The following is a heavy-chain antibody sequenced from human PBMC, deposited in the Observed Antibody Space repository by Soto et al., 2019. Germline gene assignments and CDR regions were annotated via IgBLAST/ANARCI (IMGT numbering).Heavy chain of an antibody. D-gene: IGHD6-6*01. J-gene: IGHJ5*02. CDR1: GYSISSGYY. Sequence: SETLSLTCTVSGYSISSGYYWGWIRQPPGKGLEWIGSIYHSGSTYYNPSLKSRVTISVDTSKNQFSLKLSSVTAADTAVYYCARARGEQLVGDPPIINWFDPWGQGTLVTVSS. CDR3: ARARGEQLVGDPPIINWFDP. CDR2: IYHSGST. V-gene: IGHV4-38-2*02.